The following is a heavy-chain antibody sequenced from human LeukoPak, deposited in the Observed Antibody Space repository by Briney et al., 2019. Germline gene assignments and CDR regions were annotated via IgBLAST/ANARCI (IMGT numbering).Heavy chain of an antibody. Sequence: SETLSLTCTVSGYSISSGYYWGWIRQPPGKGLEWIGSIYHSGSTYYNPSLKSRVTISVDTSKNQFSLKLSSVTAADTAVYYCARDGSGGQWLSEWFDPWGQGTLVTVSS. V-gene: IGHV4-38-2*02. CDR3: ARDGSGGQWLSEWFDP. D-gene: IGHD6-19*01. CDR1: GYSISSGYY. CDR2: IYHSGST. J-gene: IGHJ5*02.